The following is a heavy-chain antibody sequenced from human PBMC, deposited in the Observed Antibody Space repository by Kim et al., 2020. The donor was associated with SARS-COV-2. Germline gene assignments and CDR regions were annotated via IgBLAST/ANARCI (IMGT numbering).Heavy chain of an antibody. J-gene: IGHJ6*02. CDR1: GFTFSSYS. CDR3: ARDFPVPGGRITITMVRGVIEGMDD. V-gene: IGHV3-21*01. Sequence: GGSLRLSCAASGFTFSSYSMNWVRQAPGKGLEWVSSISSSSSYIYYADSVKGRFTISRDNAKNSLYLQMNSLKAEDTAVYYCARDFPVPGGRITITMVRGVIEGMDDWGQGTTVTVSS. D-gene: IGHD3-10*01. CDR2: ISSSSSYI.